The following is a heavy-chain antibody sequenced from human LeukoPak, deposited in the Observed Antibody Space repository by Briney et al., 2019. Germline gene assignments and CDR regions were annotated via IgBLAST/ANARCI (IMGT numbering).Heavy chain of an antibody. J-gene: IGHJ1*01. CDR1: EFIVSSYY. CDR2: IPTAGST. CDR3: AREGYSSGWFRL. D-gene: IGHD6-19*01. V-gene: IGHV3-53*01. Sequence: GGSLRLSCAASEFIVSSYYMSWVRQAPGKGLEWVSVIPTAGSTYYADSVKGRFSISRDDSKNMVYLQMNSLRAEDTAVYFCAREGYSSGWFRLWGQGTLVTVSS.